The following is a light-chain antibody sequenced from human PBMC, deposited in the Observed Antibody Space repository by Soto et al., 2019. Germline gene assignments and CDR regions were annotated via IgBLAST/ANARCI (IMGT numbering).Light chain of an antibody. CDR2: GSS. CDR1: ENVSTN. V-gene: IGKV3D-15*01. J-gene: IGKJ4*01. Sequence: IVMTQSPATLSVSPGDEVTLSCRASENVSTNLAWYQQKPGQAPRLLIYGSSTRATGIPATFSGSGSGTEFTLTISSLQSEESAIYYCQQYNSWGLSFGGGTKVEIK. CDR3: QQYNSWGLS.